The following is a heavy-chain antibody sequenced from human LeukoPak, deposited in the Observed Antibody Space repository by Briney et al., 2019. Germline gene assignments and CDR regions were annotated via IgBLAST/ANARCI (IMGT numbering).Heavy chain of an antibody. V-gene: IGHV3-23*01. D-gene: IGHD5-18*01. CDR1: GFTFSSYA. CDR3: ARADWDTTMIDY. Sequence: GGSLRLSCAASGFTFSSYAMSWVRQAPGKGLEWVSAISGSGGSTYYADSVKGRFTISRDNAKNSLYLQMNSLRAEDTAVYYCARADWDTTMIDYWGQGTLVTVSS. CDR2: ISGSGGST. J-gene: IGHJ4*02.